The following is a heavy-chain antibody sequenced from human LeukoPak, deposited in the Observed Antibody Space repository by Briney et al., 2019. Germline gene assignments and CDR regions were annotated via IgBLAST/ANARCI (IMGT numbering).Heavy chain of an antibody. V-gene: IGHV4-30-4*01. D-gene: IGHD3-22*01. Sequence: SETLSLTCIVSNVSINNGDYYWSWIRQPPGKGLEWIGYIFYTGNTHYNPSLKSRVAVSIDTSKNQFSLKLTSVTAADTAVYYCAREYYYYESTGYQYYFDSWGQGTLVTVSS. CDR3: AREYYYYESTGYQYYFDS. CDR1: NVSINNGDYY. CDR2: IFYTGNT. J-gene: IGHJ4*02.